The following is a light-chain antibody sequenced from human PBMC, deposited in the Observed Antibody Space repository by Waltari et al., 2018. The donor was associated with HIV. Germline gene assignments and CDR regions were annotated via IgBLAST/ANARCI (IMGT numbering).Light chain of an antibody. V-gene: IGLV3-19*01. CDR3: DSRDSSGYSFA. J-gene: IGLJ1*01. Sequence: SSDLTQDPGVSVALGQTVRITCQGDSLRTYYAAWYQQKPGQAPILVVYGTNNRPAGAPDRFTASTSGNTARLTITGAQEVDEADYYCDSRDSSGYSFAFGPGTKVTVL. CDR2: GTN. CDR1: SLRTYY.